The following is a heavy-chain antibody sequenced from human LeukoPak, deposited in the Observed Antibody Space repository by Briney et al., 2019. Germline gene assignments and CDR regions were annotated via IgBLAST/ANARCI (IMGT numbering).Heavy chain of an antibody. CDR2: TYYRSEWYN. D-gene: IGHD6-19*01. CDR1: GDSVSSNNGA. J-gene: IGHJ4*02. V-gene: IGHV6-1*01. CDR3: ARDLGNTGWYTFDY. Sequence: SQTLSLTCDISGDSVSSNNGAWNWIRQSPSRGLEWLGRTYYRSEWYNDYAGSLNGRITISPDTSKNQFSLHLNSVTPEDTAVYYCARDLGNTGWYTFDYWGQGILDTVSS.